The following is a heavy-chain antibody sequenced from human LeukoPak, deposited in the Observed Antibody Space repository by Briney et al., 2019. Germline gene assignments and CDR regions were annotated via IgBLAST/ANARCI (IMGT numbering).Heavy chain of an antibody. CDR3: AREGSGSYYAFDI. CDR2: ISGSGGST. J-gene: IGHJ3*02. V-gene: IGHV3-23*01. D-gene: IGHD1-26*01. CDR1: GFTFSSYG. Sequence: GGTLRLSCAASGFTFSSYGMSWVRQAPGKGLEWVSAISGSGGSTYYADSVKGRFTISRDNAKNSLYLQMNSLRAEDTAVYYCAREGSGSYYAFDIWGQGTMVTVSS.